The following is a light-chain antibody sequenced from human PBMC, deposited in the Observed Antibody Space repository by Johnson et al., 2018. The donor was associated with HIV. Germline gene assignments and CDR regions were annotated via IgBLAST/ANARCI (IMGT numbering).Light chain of an antibody. Sequence: QSVLTQPPSVSAAPGQKVTISCSGSSSIIRNNYVSWYQQLPGAAPKLLIYENDRRPSGIPDRFSGSKSGTSATLGITGLQTGDEADYYCGTWDSSLSVYVFGTGTKVTVL. CDR3: GTWDSSLSVYV. CDR2: END. J-gene: IGLJ1*01. V-gene: IGLV1-51*02. CDR1: SSIIRNNY.